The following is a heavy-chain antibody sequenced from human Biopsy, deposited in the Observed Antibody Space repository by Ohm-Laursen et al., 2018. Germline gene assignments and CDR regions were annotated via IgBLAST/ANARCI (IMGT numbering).Heavy chain of an antibody. CDR3: ARLSTLFGVADFTDD. V-gene: IGHV4-59*08. D-gene: IGHD3-3*01. CDR1: GASVRSHF. Sequence: SQTLSLTCTLSGASVRSHFLTWIRQPPGKGLQWIGSISNSGTTKSSPSLKSRVNISLHTSKNHLPLKLTSVTAADTAVYYCARLSTLFGVADFTDDWGQGILVTVSS. CDR2: ISNSGTT. J-gene: IGHJ4*02.